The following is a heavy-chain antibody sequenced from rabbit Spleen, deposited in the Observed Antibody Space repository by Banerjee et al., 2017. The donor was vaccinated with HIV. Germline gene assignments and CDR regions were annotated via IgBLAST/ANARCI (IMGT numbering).Heavy chain of an antibody. Sequence: QSLEESGGGLVKPEGSLTLTCKTSGFDLNSYNYMCWVRQAPGKGLEWIACIYGGSSGSTYSATWAKGRFTCSKTSSTTVTLQMTSLTVADTATYFCARDTASSFSSYGMDLWGQGTLVTVS. D-gene: IGHD6-1*01. CDR2: IYGGSSGST. CDR1: GFDLNSYNY. CDR3: ARDTASSFSSYGMDL. J-gene: IGHJ3*01. V-gene: IGHV1S40*01.